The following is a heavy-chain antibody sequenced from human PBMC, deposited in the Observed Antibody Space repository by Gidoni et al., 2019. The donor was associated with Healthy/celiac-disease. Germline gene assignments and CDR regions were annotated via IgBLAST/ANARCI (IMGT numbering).Heavy chain of an antibody. CDR1: GFTFSRYS. D-gene: IGHD3-22*01. CDR2: ISSSSSYI. Sequence: EVQLVESGGGLVKPGGSLRLSCAASGFTFSRYSMNWVRQAPGKWLEWVSSISSSSSYIYYADSVKGRFTISRDNAKNSLYLQMNSLRAEDTAVYYCARGGSSGYYYVDYWGQGTLVTVSS. CDR3: ARGGSSGYYYVDY. V-gene: IGHV3-21*01. J-gene: IGHJ4*02.